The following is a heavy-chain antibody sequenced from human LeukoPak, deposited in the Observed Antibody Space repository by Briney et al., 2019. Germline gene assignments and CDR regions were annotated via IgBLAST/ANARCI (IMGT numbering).Heavy chain of an antibody. V-gene: IGHV1-18*01. CDR3: ARGRTYYYDSSGYYYGVYGMDV. CDR2: IIAYIGNT. J-gene: IGHJ6*02. CDR1: GYTFTSYG. Sequence: ASVKIYCKASGYTFTSYGISWMRQAPGQGLEWMGWIIAYIGNTNYAQKLQGRVTMTTDTSTSTAYMELRSLRSDDTAVYYCARGRTYYYDSSGYYYGVYGMDVWGQGTTVTVSS. D-gene: IGHD3-22*01.